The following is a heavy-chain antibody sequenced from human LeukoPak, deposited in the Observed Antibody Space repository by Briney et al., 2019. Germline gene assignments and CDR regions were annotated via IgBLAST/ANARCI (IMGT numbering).Heavy chain of an antibody. CDR3: AKESSASYYFDY. CDR1: GSTFSSNG. D-gene: IGHD3-10*01. J-gene: IGHJ4*02. CDR2: IPYDGRNT. Sequence: GGSLRLSCAASGSTFSSNGMYWVRQAPGKGLEWVAFIPYDGRNTYYADSVKGRFPISRDTSKNTLYLQMINLRAEDTAVYYCAKESSASYYFDYWGQGTLVTVSS. V-gene: IGHV3-30*02.